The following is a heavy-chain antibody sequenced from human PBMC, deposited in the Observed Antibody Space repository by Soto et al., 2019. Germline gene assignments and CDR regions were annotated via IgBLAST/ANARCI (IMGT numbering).Heavy chain of an antibody. V-gene: IGHV1-69*13. D-gene: IGHD3-3*01. CDR2: IIPIFGTA. CDR1: GGTFSSYA. J-gene: IGHJ6*02. Sequence: ASVKVSCKASGGTFSSYAISWVRQAPGQGLEWMGGIIPIFGTANYAQKFQGRVTITADESTSTAYMELSSLRSEDTAVYYCARKNYDFWSGYYTWYYYYGMDVWGQGTTVTVSS. CDR3: ARKNYDFWSGYYTWYYYYGMDV.